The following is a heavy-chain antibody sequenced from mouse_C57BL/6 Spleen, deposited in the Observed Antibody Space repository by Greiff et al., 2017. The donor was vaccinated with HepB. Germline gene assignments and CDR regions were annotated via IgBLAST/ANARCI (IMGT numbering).Heavy chain of an antibody. CDR1: GYTFTSYW. V-gene: IGHV1-64*01. CDR3: PRSSLITTVVGDY. D-gene: IGHD1-1*01. Sequence: QVQLKQPGAELVKPGASVKLSCKASGYTFTSYWMHWVKQRPGQGLEWIGMIHPNSGSTNYNEKFKSKATLTVDKSSSTAYMQLSSLTSEDSAVYYCPRSSLITTVVGDYWGQGTTLTVSS. CDR2: IHPNSGST. J-gene: IGHJ2*01.